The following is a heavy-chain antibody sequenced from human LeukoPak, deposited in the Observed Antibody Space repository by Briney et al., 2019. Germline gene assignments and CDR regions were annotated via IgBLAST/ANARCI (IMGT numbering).Heavy chain of an antibody. CDR1: GGTFSSYA. D-gene: IGHD6-19*01. Sequence: SVKVSCKASGGTFSSYAISWVRQAPGQGLEWMGGIIPIFGTANYAQKFQGRVAITADESTSTAYMELSSLRSEDTAVYYCARDRSRYSSGDYYYGMDVWGQGTTVTVSS. V-gene: IGHV1-69*13. CDR3: ARDRSRYSSGDYYYGMDV. J-gene: IGHJ6*02. CDR2: IIPIFGTA.